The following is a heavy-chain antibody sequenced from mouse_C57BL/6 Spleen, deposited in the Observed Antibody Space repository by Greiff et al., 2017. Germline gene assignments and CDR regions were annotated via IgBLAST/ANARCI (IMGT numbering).Heavy chain of an antibody. CDR3: ARGYGSSSWFAY. CDR1: GFTFSSYG. Sequence: EVQVVESGGDLVKPGGSLKLSCAASGFTFSSYGMSWVRQTPDKRLEWVATISSGGRYTYYPDSVKGRFTISRDNAKNTLYLQMSSLKSEDTAMYYCARGYGSSSWFAYWGQGTLVTVSA. CDR2: ISSGGRYT. V-gene: IGHV5-6*01. J-gene: IGHJ3*01. D-gene: IGHD1-1*01.